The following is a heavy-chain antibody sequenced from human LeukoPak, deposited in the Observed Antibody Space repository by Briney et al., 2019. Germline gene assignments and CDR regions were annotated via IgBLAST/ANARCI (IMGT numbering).Heavy chain of an antibody. CDR2: ISGSGGST. CDR3: ARGDSSSPYYFDY. J-gene: IGHJ4*02. CDR1: GFTFSSYA. V-gene: IGHV3-23*01. D-gene: IGHD6-6*01. Sequence: GGSLRLSCAASGFTFSSYAMSWVRQAPGKGLEWVSAISGSGGSTYYADSVKGRFTISRDNSKNTLYLQMNSLRAEDTAVYYCARGDSSSPYYFDYWGQGTLVTVSS.